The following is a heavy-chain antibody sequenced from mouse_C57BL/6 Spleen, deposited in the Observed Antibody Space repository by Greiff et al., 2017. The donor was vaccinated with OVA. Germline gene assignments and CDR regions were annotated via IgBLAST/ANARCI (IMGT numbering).Heavy chain of an antibody. Sequence: VQLQQSGPELVKPGASVKISCKASGYTFTDYYMNWVKQSHGKSLEWIGDINPNNGGTSYNQKFKGKATLTVDKSSSTAYMELRSLTSDDSAVYYCAKERGTWFAYWGQGTLVTVSA. CDR3: AKERGTWFAY. J-gene: IGHJ3*01. V-gene: IGHV1-26*01. CDR1: GYTFTDYY. CDR2: INPNNGGT.